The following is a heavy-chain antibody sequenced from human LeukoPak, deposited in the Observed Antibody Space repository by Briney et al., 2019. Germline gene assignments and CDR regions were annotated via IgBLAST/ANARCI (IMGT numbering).Heavy chain of an antibody. CDR3: ARDQEVLSFQY. J-gene: IGHJ1*01. Sequence: TTSETLSLTCTVSGGSVISGTYYWSWIRQPPGKGLEWIGYIYYSGNTNYNPSLKSRVTISVDTSKNQFSLKLSSVTAADTAVYYCARDQEVLSFQYWGQGTLVTVSS. D-gene: IGHD1-1*01. CDR1: GGSVISGTYY. CDR2: IYYSGNT. V-gene: IGHV4-61*01.